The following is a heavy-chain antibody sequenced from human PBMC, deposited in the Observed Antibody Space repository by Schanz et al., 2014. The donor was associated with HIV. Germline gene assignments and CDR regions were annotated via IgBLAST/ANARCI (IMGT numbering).Heavy chain of an antibody. D-gene: IGHD3-22*01. CDR1: GFTFTNHA. V-gene: IGHV3-23*01. J-gene: IGHJ4*02. Sequence: EVHLLESGGGLAQPGGSLTLSCAASGFTFTNHALSWVRQAPGRGLEWVSTVIGSGVRTIYADSVKGRFTISRDNSKNTLYLQMTTLRIDDTAVYYCAKPEYDSRGSSQSHFDYWGQGTLVTVSS. CDR3: AKPEYDSRGSSQSHFDY. CDR2: VIGSGVRT.